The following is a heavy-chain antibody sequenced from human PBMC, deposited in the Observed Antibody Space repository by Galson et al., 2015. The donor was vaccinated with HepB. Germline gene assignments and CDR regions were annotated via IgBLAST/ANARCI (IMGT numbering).Heavy chain of an antibody. CDR3: AKRGYCGGSTCYHHFDD. D-gene: IGHD2-2*01. CDR1: GLTLNNYA. V-gene: IGHV3-23*01. J-gene: IGHJ4*02. Sequence: SLRLSCAASGLTLNNYAMNWVRQAPGKGLEWVSAVSTGGATFYPDSVKGRFIISRDISRNTLYLQMNSLRAEDTAVYYCAKRGYCGGSTCYHHFDDWGQGILVTVSS. CDR2: VSTGGAT.